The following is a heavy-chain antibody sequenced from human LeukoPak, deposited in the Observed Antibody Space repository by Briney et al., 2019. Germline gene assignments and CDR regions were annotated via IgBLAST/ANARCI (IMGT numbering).Heavy chain of an antibody. CDR3: AADTSNGDYNYYYGMDV. CDR1: GFTFTSSA. Sequence: ASVKVSCKASGFTFTSSAVQWVRQARGQRLEWIGWIVVGSGNTNYAQKFQERVTITGDMSTSTAYMELSSLRSEDTAVYYCAADTSNGDYNYYYGMDVWGKGTTVTVSS. CDR2: IVVGSGNT. J-gene: IGHJ6*04. D-gene: IGHD4-17*01. V-gene: IGHV1-58*01.